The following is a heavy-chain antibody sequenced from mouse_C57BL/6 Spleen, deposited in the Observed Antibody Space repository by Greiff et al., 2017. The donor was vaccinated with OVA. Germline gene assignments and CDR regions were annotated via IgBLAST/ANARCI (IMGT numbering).Heavy chain of an antibody. J-gene: IGHJ2*01. CDR1: GYTFTSYG. CDR3: ARSGQRDYFDY. Sequence: VKLQESGAELARPGASVKLSCKASGYTFTSYGISWVKQRTGQGLEWIGEIYPRSGNTYYNEKFKGKATLTADKSSSTAYMELRSLTSEDSAVYFCARSGQRDYFDYWGQGTTLTVSS. V-gene: IGHV1-81*01. D-gene: IGHD3-3*01. CDR2: IYPRSGNT.